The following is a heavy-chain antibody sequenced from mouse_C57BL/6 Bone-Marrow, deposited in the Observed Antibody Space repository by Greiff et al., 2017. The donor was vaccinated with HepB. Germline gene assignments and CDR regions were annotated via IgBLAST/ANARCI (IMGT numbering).Heavy chain of an antibody. CDR2: INPNNGGT. J-gene: IGHJ4*01. CDR1: GYTFTDYY. CDR3: AGAYYSNYDSYYYAMDY. Sequence: VQLQQSGPELVKPGASVKISCKASGYTFTDYYMNWVKQSHGKSLEWIGDINPNNGGTSYNQKFKGKATLTVDKSSSTAYMELRSLTSEDSAVYYCAGAYYSNYDSYYYAMDYWGQGTSVTVSS. V-gene: IGHV1-26*01. D-gene: IGHD2-5*01.